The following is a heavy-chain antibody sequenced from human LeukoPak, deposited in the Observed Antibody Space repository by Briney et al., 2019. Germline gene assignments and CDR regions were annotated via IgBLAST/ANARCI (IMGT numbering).Heavy chain of an antibody. Sequence: GGSLRLSCAASGFTFSSCSMHWVRQAPGKGLVWVSRIKGDGSSISYADSVKGRFTIFRDNAKNTLFLQMDSLRAEDTAVCYCVRGTIAAAGIDYWGQGTLVTVSS. V-gene: IGHV3-74*01. D-gene: IGHD6-13*01. CDR2: IKGDGSSI. CDR3: VRGTIAAAGIDY. J-gene: IGHJ4*02. CDR1: GFTFSSCS.